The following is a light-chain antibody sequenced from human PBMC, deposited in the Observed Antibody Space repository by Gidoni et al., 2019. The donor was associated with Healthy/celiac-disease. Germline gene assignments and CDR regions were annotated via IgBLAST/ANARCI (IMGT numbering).Light chain of an antibody. CDR2: ETS. J-gene: IGLJ3*02. V-gene: IGLV7-46*01. CDR1: PVAVPRGHY. CDR3: LLSYSGARV. Sequence: QAVVTQEPSLTVSPGGPVTLTCGSSPVAVPRGHYPYWFQQKPCQAPRTLIYETSNTHSWTPARFSGSLLGGKAALTLSGAQPEDEAEYYCLLSYSGARVFGVGTKLTVL.